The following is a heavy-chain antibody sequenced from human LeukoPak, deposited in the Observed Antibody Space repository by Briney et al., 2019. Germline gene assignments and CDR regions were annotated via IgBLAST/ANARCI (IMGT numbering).Heavy chain of an antibody. V-gene: IGHV1-2*02. CDR3: ARDTYTDFWSGYSSNWFDP. J-gene: IGHJ5*02. CDR1: GYTFTGYY. D-gene: IGHD3-3*01. Sequence: ASVKVSCKTSGYTFTGYYMHWVRQAPGQGLEWMGWINPNSGGTNYAQKFQGRVTMTRNTSISTAYMELSSLRSDDTAVYYCARDTYTDFWSGYSSNWFDPWGQGTLVTVSS. CDR2: INPNSGGT.